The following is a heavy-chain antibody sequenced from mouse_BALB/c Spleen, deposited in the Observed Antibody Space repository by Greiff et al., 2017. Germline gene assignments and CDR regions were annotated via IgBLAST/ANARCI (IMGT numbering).Heavy chain of an antibody. D-gene: IGHD1-1*01. Sequence: EVQLVESGGGLVQPGGSLRLSCATSGFTFTDYYMSWVRQPPGKALEWLGFIRNKANGYTTEYSASVKGRFTISRDNSQSILYLQMNTLRAEDSATYYCARVAPYYYGSSYYAMDYWGQGTSVTVSS. CDR2: IRNKANGYTT. CDR1: GFTFTDYY. J-gene: IGHJ4*01. V-gene: IGHV7-3*02. CDR3: ARVAPYYYGSSYYAMDY.